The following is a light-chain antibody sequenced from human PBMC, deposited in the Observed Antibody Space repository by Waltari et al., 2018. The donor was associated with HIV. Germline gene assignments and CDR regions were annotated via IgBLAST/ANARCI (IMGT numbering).Light chain of an antibody. CDR1: NSNIGRNY. CDR2: TNN. CDR3: AAWDDSLSGVV. J-gene: IGLJ2*01. Sequence: QSVMTQPPSASGTPGQRVTISWSGSNSNIGRNYVYWYQQLPGTTPKLLIYTNNQRPSGVPDRFSGSKSGTSASLAISGLRSEDEADYYCAAWDDSLSGVVFGGGTKLTVL. V-gene: IGLV1-47*01.